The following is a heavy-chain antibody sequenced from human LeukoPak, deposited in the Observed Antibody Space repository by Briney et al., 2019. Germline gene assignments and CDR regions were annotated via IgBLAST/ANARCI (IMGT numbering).Heavy chain of an antibody. CDR3: ARDRVGQQLVGRKYYYYYMDV. Sequence: ASVKVSCKASGYTFTSYDINWVRQATGQGLEWMGWMNPNSGNTGYAQKFQGRVTMTRNTSISTAYMELSSLRSEDTAVYYCARDRVGQQLVGRKYYYYYMDVWGKGTTVTISS. CDR2: MNPNSGNT. CDR1: GYTFTSYD. D-gene: IGHD6-13*01. V-gene: IGHV1-8*01. J-gene: IGHJ6*03.